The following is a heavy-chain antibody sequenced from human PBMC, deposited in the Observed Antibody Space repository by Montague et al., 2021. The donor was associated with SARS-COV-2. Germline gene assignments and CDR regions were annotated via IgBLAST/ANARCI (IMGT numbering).Heavy chain of an antibody. V-gene: IGHV4-31*03. Sequence: TLSLTCTVSGGSISNGGYYCSWIRQHPGKGLEWIGYMYDSGSTYYNPSLTSRVTMSLDTSKNQFFLKLSSVTAADTAVYYCARGDGVVVAAPYIWGQGTMVTVSS. J-gene: IGHJ3*02. CDR3: ARGDGVVVAAPYI. CDR1: GGSISNGGYY. CDR2: MYDSGST. D-gene: IGHD2-15*01.